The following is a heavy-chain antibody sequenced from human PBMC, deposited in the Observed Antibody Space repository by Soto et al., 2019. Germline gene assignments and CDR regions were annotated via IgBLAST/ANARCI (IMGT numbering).Heavy chain of an antibody. CDR3: ARLGLGSSSWYNWFDP. CDR2: IYPGDSDT. D-gene: IGHD6-13*01. V-gene: IGHV5-51*01. CDR1: GYSFTSYW. Sequence: GESLKISCKGSGYSFTSYWIGWVRQMPGKGLEWMGIIYPGDSDTRYSPSFQGQVTISADKSISTAYLQWSSLKASDTAMYYCARLGLGSSSWYNWFDPWGQGQWSPSPQ. J-gene: IGHJ5*02.